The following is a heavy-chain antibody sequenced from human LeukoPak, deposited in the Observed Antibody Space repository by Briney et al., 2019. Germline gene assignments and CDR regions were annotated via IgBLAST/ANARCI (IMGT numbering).Heavy chain of an antibody. J-gene: IGHJ6*02. CDR2: ISYDGSNK. CDR3: ARDHGTYYDFWSGYWAPTVNYYYYYGMDV. V-gene: IGHV3-30*04. D-gene: IGHD3-3*01. Sequence: GGSLRLSCAASGFTFSSYAMHWVRQAPGRGLEWVAVISYDGSNKYYADSVKGRFTISRDNSKNTLYLQMNSLRAEDTAVYYCARDHGTYYDFWSGYWAPTVNYYYYYGMDVWGQGTTVTVSS. CDR1: GFTFSSYA.